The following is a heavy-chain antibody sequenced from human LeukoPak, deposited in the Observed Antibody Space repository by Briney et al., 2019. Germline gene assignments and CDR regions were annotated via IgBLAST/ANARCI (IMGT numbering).Heavy chain of an antibody. V-gene: IGHV1-2*02. CDR3: ARQKSYSSGWYHY. CDR1: GYTFTGYY. Sequence: ASVKVSCKASGYTFTGYYMHWVRQAPGQGLEWMGWINPNSGGTKYAQKFQGRVTMTRDTSISTAYMELSRLRSDDTAVYYCARQKSYSSGWYHYWGQGTLVTVSS. J-gene: IGHJ4*02. CDR2: INPNSGGT. D-gene: IGHD6-19*01.